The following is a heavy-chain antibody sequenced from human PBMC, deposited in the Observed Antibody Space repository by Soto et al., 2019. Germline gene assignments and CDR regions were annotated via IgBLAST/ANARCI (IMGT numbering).Heavy chain of an antibody. J-gene: IGHJ4*02. D-gene: IGHD3-22*01. CDR1: GGSISSGGYY. CDR2: IYYSGST. V-gene: IGHV4-31*03. Sequence: LSLTCTVSGGSISSGGYYWSWIRQHPGKGLEWIGYIYYSGSTYYNPSLKSRITISVDTSKNQFSLKLSSVTAADTAVYYCARDPYYYDSSGYQGSYFDYWGQGTLVTVSS. CDR3: ARDPYYYDSSGYQGSYFDY.